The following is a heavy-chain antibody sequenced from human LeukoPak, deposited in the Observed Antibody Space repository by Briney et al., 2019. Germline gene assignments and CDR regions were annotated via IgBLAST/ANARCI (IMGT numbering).Heavy chain of an antibody. CDR2: LNDDGSSI. Sequence: GGSLRLSCGLSGLTFRNYGMHWGRQAPGKGLGGGSSLNDDGSSICYADFVNRRFTISRDHAKTTLYLQMNSLRAEDTAVYYCARVASGWYTADYWGQGTLVTVSS. CDR1: GLTFRNYG. D-gene: IGHD6-19*01. J-gene: IGHJ4*02. CDR3: ARVASGWYTADY. V-gene: IGHV3-74*01.